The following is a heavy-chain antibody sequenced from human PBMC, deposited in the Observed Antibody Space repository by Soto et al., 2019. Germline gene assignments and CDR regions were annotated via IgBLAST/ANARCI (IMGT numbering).Heavy chain of an antibody. CDR3: ARDLEGTVNWFDP. J-gene: IGHJ5*02. Sequence: PSETLSITCTVSGGSISSYYWSWIRQPPGKGLEWIGYIYYSGSTNYNPSLKSRVTISVDTSKNQFSLKLSSVTAADTAVYYCARDLEGTVNWFDPWGQGTLVTVSS. CDR2: IYYSGST. CDR1: GGSISSYY. V-gene: IGHV4-59*01. D-gene: IGHD1-1*01.